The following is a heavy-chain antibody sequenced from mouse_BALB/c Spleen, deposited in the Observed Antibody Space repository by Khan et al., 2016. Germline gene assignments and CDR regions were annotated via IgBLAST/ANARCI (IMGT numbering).Heavy chain of an antibody. V-gene: IGHV3-1*02. Sequence: EVQLQESGPDLVKPSQSLSLTCTVTGYSITGGYTWHWVRQFPGDKLEWMGDIHYSGSTNYNPSLRSRSTITRDTSKNQFFLQLTSVTAEDTATCYCATDSWGFAYWGQGTLVTVSA. CDR3: ATDSWGFAY. J-gene: IGHJ3*01. CDR2: IHYSGST. CDR1: GYSITGGYT. D-gene: IGHD1-1*01.